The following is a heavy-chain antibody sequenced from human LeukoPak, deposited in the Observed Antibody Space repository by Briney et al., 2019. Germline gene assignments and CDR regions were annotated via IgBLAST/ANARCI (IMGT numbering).Heavy chain of an antibody. V-gene: IGHV4-39*07. D-gene: IGHD6-13*01. J-gene: IGHJ4*02. CDR3: ARFPSSSWYFVDY. Sequence: PSETLSLTCTVSGDSVRSSNYYWGWIRQPPGKGLEWIGSIYYSGSTYYNPSLTSRVTISVDTSKNQFSLKLSSVTAADTAVYYCARFPSSSWYFVDYWGQGTLVTVSS. CDR1: GDSVRSSNYY. CDR2: IYYSGST.